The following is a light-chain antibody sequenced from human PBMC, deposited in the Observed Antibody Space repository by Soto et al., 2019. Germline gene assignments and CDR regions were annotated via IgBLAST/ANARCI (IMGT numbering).Light chain of an antibody. J-gene: IGLJ1*01. Sequence: QSVLTQPASVSGSPGQSIPISCTGTSSDLGGYNYVSWYQQHPGKAPKLLIYDVTKRPSGVSNRFSASKSGNTASLTISGLQADDEADYYCTSYTSSDSYVFGTGTKLTVL. CDR2: DVT. CDR1: SSDLGGYNY. V-gene: IGLV2-14*01. CDR3: TSYTSSDSYV.